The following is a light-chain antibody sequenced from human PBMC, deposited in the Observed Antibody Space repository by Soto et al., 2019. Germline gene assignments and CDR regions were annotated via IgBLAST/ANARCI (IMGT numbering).Light chain of an antibody. V-gene: IGKV3-20*01. CDR3: QQYGSSALT. CDR2: GAS. Sequence: DIVLTQSPATLSLSPGERATLSCRASQNVSTYLAWYQQKPGQGPRLLIYGASSRATGIPDRFSGSGSGTDFTLTISRLEPEDFAVYYCQQYGSSALTFGGGTKVDIK. J-gene: IGKJ4*01. CDR1: QNVSTY.